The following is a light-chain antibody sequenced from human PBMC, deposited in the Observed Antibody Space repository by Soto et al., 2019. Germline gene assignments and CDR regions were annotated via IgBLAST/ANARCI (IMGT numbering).Light chain of an antibody. CDR3: AAWDDSLNAL. CDR2: IND. J-gene: IGLJ1*01. Sequence: SAPTQLHTPSGTPVQTVTITCPGSGSNIGDNPVNWYQQLPGAAPKLLIYINDQRPSGVPDRFSGSKSGTSASLAISGLQPEDEADYYCAAWDDSLNALFGTGTKVTVL. V-gene: IGLV1-44*01. CDR1: GSNIGDNP.